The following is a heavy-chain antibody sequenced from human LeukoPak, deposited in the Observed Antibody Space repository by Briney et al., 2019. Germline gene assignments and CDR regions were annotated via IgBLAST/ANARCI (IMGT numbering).Heavy chain of an antibody. J-gene: IGHJ3*01. CDR3: GASSGWGAFDV. V-gene: IGHV4-39*01. CDR1: GGSISGSDNY. Sequence: SETLSLTCTVSGGSISGSDNYWGWIRQPPGKGLEWILSIYYGGTTYYNPSLKSRVTKSVDTSKNQFSLNPYSVTAADTAVYYCGASSGWGAFDVWGRGTMVTVSS. D-gene: IGHD6-25*01. CDR2: IYYGGTT.